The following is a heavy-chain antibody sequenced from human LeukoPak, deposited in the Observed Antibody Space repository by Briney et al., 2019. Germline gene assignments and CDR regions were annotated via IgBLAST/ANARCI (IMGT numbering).Heavy chain of an antibody. Sequence: EASVQVSCKASGYTFTIYGISWVRQAPGQGLEWMGWISGYNGNTNYAQKFQGRVTMTTDTSTSTAYMELTSLRSDDTAVYYCARGQITFGGVVVIPGIAPFDYWGQGTLVTVSS. CDR2: ISGYNGNT. J-gene: IGHJ4*02. CDR3: ARGQITFGGVVVIPGIAPFDY. V-gene: IGHV1-18*01. CDR1: GYTFTIYG. D-gene: IGHD3-16*02.